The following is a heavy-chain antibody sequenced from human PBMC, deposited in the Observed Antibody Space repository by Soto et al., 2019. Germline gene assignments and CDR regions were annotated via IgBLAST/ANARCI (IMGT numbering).Heavy chain of an antibody. CDR1: GFTLSNYA. CDR3: ARIKLVDFFFINVDVYDMDV. CDR2: ISSDSRYI. V-gene: IGHV3-48*02. D-gene: IGHD2-15*01. J-gene: IGHJ6*02. Sequence: GGSLRLSCAASGFTLSNYAVNWVRQTPGKGLEWVSYISSDSRYIYHGDSMKGRFTISRDNARNSVYLQMNSLRDEDTAVYYCARIKLVDFFFINVDVYDMDVWGQGTPVTVSS.